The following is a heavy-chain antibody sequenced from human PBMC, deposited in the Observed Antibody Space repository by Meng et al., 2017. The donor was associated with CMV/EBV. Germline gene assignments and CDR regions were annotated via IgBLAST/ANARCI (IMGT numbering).Heavy chain of an antibody. CDR2: IIPILGIA. CDR3: ARRNNYNYYYYGMDV. CDR1: GGTFSSYT. V-gene: IGHV1-69*02. J-gene: IGHJ6*02. D-gene: IGHD4-11*01. Sequence: SVKVSCKASGGTFSSYTISWVRQAPGHGLEWMGRIIPILGIANYAQKFQGRVTMTTDTSTSTAYMELRSLRSDDTAVYYCARRNNYNYYYYGMDVWGQGTTVTVSS.